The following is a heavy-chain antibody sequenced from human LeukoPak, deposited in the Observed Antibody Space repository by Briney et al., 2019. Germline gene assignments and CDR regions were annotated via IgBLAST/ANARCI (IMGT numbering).Heavy chain of an antibody. D-gene: IGHD5-12*01. Sequence: GGSLRLSCAVSGFTVSSNYMSWVRQAPGKGLEWVSVIYSGGSTYYADSVKGRFTISRDNSKNTLYLQMNSLRAEDTAVYYCAKDDAWVRYQDWGQGTLVTVSS. CDR2: IYSGGST. J-gene: IGHJ4*02. CDR1: GFTVSSNY. CDR3: AKDDAWVRYQD. V-gene: IGHV3-53*01.